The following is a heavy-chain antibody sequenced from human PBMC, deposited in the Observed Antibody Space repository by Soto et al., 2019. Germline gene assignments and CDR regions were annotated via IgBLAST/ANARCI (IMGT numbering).Heavy chain of an antibody. Sequence: EVQLVESGGGLVQPGRSLRLSCADSAFTFDDYALHWVRQAPGKGLEWVSGISWNSGSIGYADSVKGRFTISRDNAKNSLYLQMNSLRAEDTALYYCAINYYGSGSYLHAFDIWGQGTMVTVSS. CDR2: ISWNSGSI. CDR1: AFTFDDYA. D-gene: IGHD3-10*01. CDR3: AINYYGSGSYLHAFDI. V-gene: IGHV3-9*01. J-gene: IGHJ3*02.